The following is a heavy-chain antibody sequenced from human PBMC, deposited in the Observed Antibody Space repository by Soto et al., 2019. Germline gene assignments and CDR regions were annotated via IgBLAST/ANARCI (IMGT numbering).Heavy chain of an antibody. Sequence: QVQLVQSGAEVKKPGSSVRVSYQASGGTFTTYTITWVRQAPGQGVEWMGRLTPILDLAKYAQKFQGRLTSGAGRVTLTALKNVSSMSFEDTAGYSCARDRGLVDWGQGTRGTVSS. CDR3: ARDRGLVD. CDR1: GGTFTTYT. V-gene: IGHV1-69*02. CDR2: LTPILDLA. J-gene: IGHJ4*02. D-gene: IGHD2-15*01.